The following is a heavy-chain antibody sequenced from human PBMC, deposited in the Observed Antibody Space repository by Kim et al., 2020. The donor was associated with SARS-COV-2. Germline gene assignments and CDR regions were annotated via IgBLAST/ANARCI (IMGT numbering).Heavy chain of an antibody. Sequence: ASVKVSCKASGYTFTSYYMHWVRQAPGQGLEWMGIINPSGGSTSYAQKFQGRVTMTRDTSTSTVYMELSSLRSEDTAVYYCARGEDMVNYYYYGMDVWGQGTTVTVSS. CDR1: GYTFTSYY. V-gene: IGHV1-46*01. D-gene: IGHD2-15*01. CDR2: INPSGGST. J-gene: IGHJ6*02. CDR3: ARGEDMVNYYYYGMDV.